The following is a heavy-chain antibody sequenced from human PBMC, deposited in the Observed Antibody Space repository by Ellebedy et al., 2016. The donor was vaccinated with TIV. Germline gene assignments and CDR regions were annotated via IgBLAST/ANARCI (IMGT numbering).Heavy chain of an antibody. D-gene: IGHD6-19*01. CDR2: VTHTGGT. J-gene: IGHJ4*02. CDR1: GAPSGNYF. V-gene: IGHV4-34*01. CDR3: ARGFPAAWELAGA. Sequence: SETLSLXCAVSGAPSGNYFWSWIRQPPGKGLQWIGEVTHTGGTNYNPSLESRVTMSLDTSENQFSLKLNYVNVADTAVYYCARGFPAAWELAGAWGQGTLVTVSA.